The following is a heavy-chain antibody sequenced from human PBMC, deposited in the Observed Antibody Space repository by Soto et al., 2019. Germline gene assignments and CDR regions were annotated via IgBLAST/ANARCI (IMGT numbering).Heavy chain of an antibody. Sequence: ASETLSLTCTVSGGSISSGGYYWSWIRQHPGKGLEWIGYIYYSGSTYYNPSLKSRVTISVDTSKNQFSLKLSSVTAADTAVYYCAGSVAGSRFVGRRFDYWGQGTLVTVSS. CDR2: IYYSGST. V-gene: IGHV4-31*03. CDR1: GGSISSGGYY. CDR3: AGSVAGSRFVGRRFDY. J-gene: IGHJ4*02. D-gene: IGHD6-19*01.